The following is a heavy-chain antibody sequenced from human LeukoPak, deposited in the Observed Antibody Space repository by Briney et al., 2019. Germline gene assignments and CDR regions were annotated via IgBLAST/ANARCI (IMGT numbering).Heavy chain of an antibody. J-gene: IGHJ3*02. CDR3: ARDRSLALGDAFDI. CDR2: IWYDGSNK. D-gene: IGHD3-16*01. CDR1: GFTFSSYG. Sequence: GGSLRLSCAASGFTFSSYGMHWVRQAPGKGLEWVAVIWYDGSNKYYADSVKGRFTISRDNSKNTLYLQMNSLRAEDTAVYYCARDRSLALGDAFDIWGQGTMVTVSS. V-gene: IGHV3-33*01.